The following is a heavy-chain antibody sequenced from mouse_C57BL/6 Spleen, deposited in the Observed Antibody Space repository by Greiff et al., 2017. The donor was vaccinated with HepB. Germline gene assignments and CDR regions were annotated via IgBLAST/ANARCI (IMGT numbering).Heavy chain of an antibody. V-gene: IGHV1-55*01. D-gene: IGHD2-2*01. J-gene: IGHJ2*01. CDR3: ARVRGYDRGFDY. Sequence: QVQLKQPGAELVKPGASVKMSCKASGYTFTSYWITWVKQRPGQGLEWIGDIYPGSGSTNYNEKFKSKATLTVDTSSSTAYMQLSSLTSEDSAVYYCARVRGYDRGFDYWGQGTTLTVSS. CDR2: IYPGSGST. CDR1: GYTFTSYW.